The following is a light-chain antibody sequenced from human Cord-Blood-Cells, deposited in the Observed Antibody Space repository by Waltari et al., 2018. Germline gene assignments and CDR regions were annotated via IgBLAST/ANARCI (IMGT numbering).Light chain of an antibody. CDR3: QQYYSTPPT. Sequence: DIVMTQSPDSLAVSLGGRATIHCKSSQSVLYSSNNKNYLAWYQQKPGQPPKLLIYWASTRESGVPDRFSGSGSGTDFTLTISSLQAEDVAVYYCQQYYSTPPTFGQGTKLEIK. J-gene: IGKJ2*01. CDR2: WAS. V-gene: IGKV4-1*01. CDR1: QSVLYSSNNKNY.